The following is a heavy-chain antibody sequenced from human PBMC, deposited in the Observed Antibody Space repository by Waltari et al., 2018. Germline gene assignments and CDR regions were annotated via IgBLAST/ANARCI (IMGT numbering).Heavy chain of an antibody. J-gene: IGHJ4*02. V-gene: IGHV3-53*01. CDR2: VTSDDKT. CDR1: AFSVSSTD. Sequence: EVQLVESGGGLIQPGGSLRLSCAASAFSVSSTDMTWVRQAPGKGLEWLSIVTSDDKTYYADSVKGRFTISRDNSKNTLYLEMSSLTAEDTAVYYCARDKGVEPTTRFDYWGQGTLVTVSS. CDR3: ARDKGVEPTTRFDY. D-gene: IGHD1-26*01.